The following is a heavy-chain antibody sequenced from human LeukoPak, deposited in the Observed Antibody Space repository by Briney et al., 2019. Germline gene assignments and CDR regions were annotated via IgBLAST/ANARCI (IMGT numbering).Heavy chain of an antibody. CDR2: IYYSGTT. J-gene: IGHJ6*02. CDR3: ASTSGTYYDILTGYGGLPYYYYYGMDV. V-gene: IGHV4-59*01. Sequence: SETLSLTCTVSGGSISSYYWSWIRQPPGKGLECIGYIYYSGTTNYNPSLKSRVTISVDTSKNQFSLKLSSVTAADTAVYYCASTSGTYYDILTGYGGLPYYYYYGMDVWGQGTTVTVSS. CDR1: GGSISSYY. D-gene: IGHD3-9*01.